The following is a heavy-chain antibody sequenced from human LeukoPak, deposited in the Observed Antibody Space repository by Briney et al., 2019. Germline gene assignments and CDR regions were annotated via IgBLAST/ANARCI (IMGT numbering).Heavy chain of an antibody. CDR1: GCTFSSYS. D-gene: IGHD3-9*01. V-gene: IGHV3-21*01. CDR2: ISGSSSYI. CDR3: ARVDYDILTGYYIYAFDI. Sequence: PGGSQRLSCAASGCTFSSYSMNWVRQAPGKGLEWVSSISGSSSYIYYADSVKGRFTISRDNAKNSLYLQMNSLRAEDTAVYYCARVDYDILTGYYIYAFDIWGQGTMVTVSS. J-gene: IGHJ3*02.